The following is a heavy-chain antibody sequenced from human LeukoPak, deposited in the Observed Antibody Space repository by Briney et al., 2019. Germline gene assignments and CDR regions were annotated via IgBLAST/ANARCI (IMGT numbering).Heavy chain of an antibody. J-gene: IGHJ4*02. CDR3: ARTIAVAGMGPDY. D-gene: IGHD6-19*01. CDR2: IYYSGST. CDR1: GGSISSYY. V-gene: IGHV4-59*08. Sequence: PSETLSLTCTVSGGSISSYYWSWIRQPPGKGLEWIGYIYYSGSTNYNPSLKSRVTISVDTSKNQFSLKLSSVTAADTAVYYRARTIAVAGMGPDYWGQGTLVTVSS.